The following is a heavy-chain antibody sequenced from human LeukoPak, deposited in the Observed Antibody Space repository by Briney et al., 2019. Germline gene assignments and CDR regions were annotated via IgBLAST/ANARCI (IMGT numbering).Heavy chain of an antibody. Sequence: GRSLRLSCAASGFTFDDYGMHWVRQPPGKGLEWVSSISSSSSYIYYADSVKGRFTISRDNAKNSLYLQMNSLRAEDTAVYYCATKYSYGTDYWGQGTLVTVSS. J-gene: IGHJ4*02. D-gene: IGHD5-18*01. V-gene: IGHV3-21*01. CDR1: GFTFDDYG. CDR2: ISSSSSYI. CDR3: ATKYSYGTDY.